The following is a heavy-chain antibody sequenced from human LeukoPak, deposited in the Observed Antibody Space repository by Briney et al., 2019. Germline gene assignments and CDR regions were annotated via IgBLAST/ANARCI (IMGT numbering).Heavy chain of an antibody. CDR2: INLDGSDK. Sequence: GGSLRLSCAASGFTFNNCWMNWVRQTPEKGLEWVASINLDGSDKHYVDSVKGRFTISRDNAENSLSLQMNGLRAEDTAVYYCARDRGDFWSGYSPWLDPWGQGVLVSVSS. CDR3: ARDRGDFWSGYSPWLDP. D-gene: IGHD3-3*01. J-gene: IGHJ5*02. V-gene: IGHV3-7*01. CDR1: GFTFNNCW.